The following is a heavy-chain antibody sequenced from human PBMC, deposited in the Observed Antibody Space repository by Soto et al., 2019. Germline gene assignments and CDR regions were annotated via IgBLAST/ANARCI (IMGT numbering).Heavy chain of an antibody. CDR3: ARGYDTSNAFDP. J-gene: IGHJ5*02. CDR1: GDSVSSNSAA. D-gene: IGHD3-9*01. V-gene: IGHV6-1*01. Sequence: SQTLSLTCAISGDSVSSNSAAWNWIRQSPSRGLEWLGRTDYRSKWNNDYAVSVKSRITSNPDTSKKQFYLQLNTVTPEDTVVYYCARGYDTSNAFDPWGQGTLVTVSS. CDR2: TDYRSKWNN.